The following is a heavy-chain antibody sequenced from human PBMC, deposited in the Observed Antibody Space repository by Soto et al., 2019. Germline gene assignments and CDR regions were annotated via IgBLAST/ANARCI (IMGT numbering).Heavy chain of an antibody. J-gene: IGHJ4*02. D-gene: IGHD1-26*01. CDR3: ARDLAKGGGSASFDY. CDR2: INPKSGGT. Sequence: ASVKVSCKASGYTFTVYYMHWVRQAPGQGLEWMGWINPKSGGTMYPQKFQGRVTMTWDTSISTAYMALTRLRSDDTAVYYCARDLAKGGGSASFDYWGQGTLITVSS. CDR1: GYTFTVYY. V-gene: IGHV1-2*02.